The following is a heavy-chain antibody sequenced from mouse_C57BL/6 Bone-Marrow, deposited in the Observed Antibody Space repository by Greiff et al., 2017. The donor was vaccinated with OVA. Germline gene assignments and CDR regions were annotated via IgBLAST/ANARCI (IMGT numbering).Heavy chain of an antibody. CDR2: IDPETGGT. CDR1: GYTFTDYE. J-gene: IGHJ3*01. V-gene: IGHV1-15*01. Sequence: QVQLKQSGAELVRPGASVTLSCKASGYTFTDYEMHWVKQTPVHGLEWIGAIDPETGGTAYNQKFKGKAILTADKSSSTAYMELRSLTSEDSAVYYCTTGYGSSYEGFAYWGQGTLVTVSA. CDR3: TTGYGSSYEGFAY. D-gene: IGHD1-1*01.